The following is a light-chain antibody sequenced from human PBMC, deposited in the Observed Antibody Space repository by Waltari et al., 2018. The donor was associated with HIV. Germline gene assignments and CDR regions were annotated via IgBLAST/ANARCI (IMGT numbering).Light chain of an antibody. CDR3: QAWDSNTAGAV. Sequence: SYELTQPPSVSVSQGHTASITCSGEKLGDKYACWYQQKPGQSPVLVIYQNTKRPSGIPERFSGSNSGNTATLSISGTQAMDEADYYCQAWDSNTAGAVFGGGTKLTVL. J-gene: IGLJ2*01. CDR1: KLGDKY. CDR2: QNT. V-gene: IGLV3-1*01.